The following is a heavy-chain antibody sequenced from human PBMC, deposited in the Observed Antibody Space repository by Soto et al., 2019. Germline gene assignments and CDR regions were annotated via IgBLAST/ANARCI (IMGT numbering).Heavy chain of an antibody. D-gene: IGHD2-15*01. J-gene: IGHJ4*02. V-gene: IGHV3-23*01. CDR3: AKRATTVPTPGNYFDC. Sequence: SLGLSCVASGVSFSDYSMTWVRQGPGRGLEWVATLTPTGTTFYADSVKGRFTISRDNNRNTLSLQMYNLRAEDTARYYCAKRATTVPTPGNYFDCWGQGTLVTVSS. CDR1: GVSFSDYS. CDR2: LTPTGTT.